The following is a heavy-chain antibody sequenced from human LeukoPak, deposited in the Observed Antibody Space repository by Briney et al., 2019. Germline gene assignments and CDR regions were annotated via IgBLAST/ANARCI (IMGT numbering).Heavy chain of an antibody. CDR3: ARLYNYDSSGYDDY. V-gene: IGHV1-69*13. Sequence: SVKVSCKASGGTFSSYAISWVRQAPGQGLEWMGGIIPIFGTANYAQKFQGRVTITADESTSTAYMELSSLRSEDTAVYYCARLYNYDSSGYDDYWGQGTLVTVSS. J-gene: IGHJ4*02. D-gene: IGHD3-22*01. CDR2: IIPIFGTA. CDR1: GGTFSSYA.